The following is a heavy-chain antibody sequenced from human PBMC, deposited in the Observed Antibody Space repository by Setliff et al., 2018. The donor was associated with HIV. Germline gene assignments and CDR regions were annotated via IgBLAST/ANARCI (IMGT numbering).Heavy chain of an antibody. CDR2: MNPDSGNT. V-gene: IGHV1-8*01. CDR1: GYTSTSYD. CDR3: ARTRSGGSSVYYYYYMDV. D-gene: IGHD2-15*01. Sequence: ASVKVSCKASGYTSTSYDINWVRQATGQGLEWMGWMNPDSGNTGSAQNFQGRLTITWNTSISTAYMELGSLGFDDTAVYFCARTRSGGSSVYYYYYMDVWGQGTAVPVSS. J-gene: IGHJ6*03.